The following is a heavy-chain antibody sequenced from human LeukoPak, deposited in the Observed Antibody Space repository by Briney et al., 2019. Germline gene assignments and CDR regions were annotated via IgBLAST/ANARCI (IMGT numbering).Heavy chain of an antibody. V-gene: IGHV4-31*03. D-gene: IGHD3-10*01. Sequence: SQTLSLTCTVSGGSISSGGYYWSWIRQHPGKGLEWIGYIYYSGSTYYNPSLKRRVTISVDTSKNQFSLKLSSVTAADTAVYYCARGGRITMVRGASFDYWGQGTLVTVSS. CDR2: IYYSGST. CDR3: ARGGRITMVRGASFDY. CDR1: GGSISSGGYY. J-gene: IGHJ4*02.